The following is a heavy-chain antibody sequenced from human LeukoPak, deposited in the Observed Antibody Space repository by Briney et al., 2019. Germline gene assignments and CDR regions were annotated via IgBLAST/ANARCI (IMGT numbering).Heavy chain of an antibody. J-gene: IGHJ3*02. CDR1: GYLFTNYG. CDR3: ARGGKVSMIRGAITPSRDAFDI. V-gene: IGHV1-18*01. D-gene: IGHD3-10*01. Sequence: GASVKVSCQASGYLFTNYGINWVRQAPGQGLEWLGSISGYNGKTNYAQKIQDRVTMTTDTSTNTAYMDVRSLRSDDTAVYYCARGGKVSMIRGAITPSRDAFDIWGQGTMVTVSS. CDR2: ISGYNGKT.